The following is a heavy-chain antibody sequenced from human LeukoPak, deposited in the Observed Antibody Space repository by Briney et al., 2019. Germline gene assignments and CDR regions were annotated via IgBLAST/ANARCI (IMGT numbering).Heavy chain of an antibody. CDR3: ARAPITSPFYFDY. J-gene: IGHJ4*02. Sequence: GGSLRLSCPASGCTFSSYAMHWVRQAPGKGLEWVAVISYDGSNKYYADSVRGRFTISRDNAKNSLYLQMDGLRAEDTALYYCARAPITSPFYFDYWGQGTLVTVSS. D-gene: IGHD2-2*01. CDR2: ISYDGSNK. CDR1: GCTFSSYA. V-gene: IGHV3-30*04.